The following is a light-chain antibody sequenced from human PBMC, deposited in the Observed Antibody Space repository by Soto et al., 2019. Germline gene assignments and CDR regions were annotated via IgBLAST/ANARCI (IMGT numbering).Light chain of an antibody. CDR1: QSVSTY. CDR3: QQYNSYPLT. J-gene: IGKJ4*01. V-gene: IGKV3-11*01. Sequence: EIVLTQSPATLSLSPGERAALSCRASQSVSTYLAWYQQKPGQAPRLFIYDASNRATGIPARFSGSGSGTDFTLTISRLEPEDFAVYYCQQYNSYPLTFGGGTKVDIK. CDR2: DAS.